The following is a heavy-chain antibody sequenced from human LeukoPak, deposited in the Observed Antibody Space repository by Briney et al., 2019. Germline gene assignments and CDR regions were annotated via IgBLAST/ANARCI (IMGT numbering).Heavy chain of an antibody. J-gene: IGHJ4*02. CDR1: GFTFSSYA. V-gene: IGHV3-7*04. D-gene: IGHD6-6*01. Sequence: PGGSLRLSCAASGFTFSSYAMSWVRQAPGKGLEWVANINEDGSEEYYVDSVKGRFTISRDNAKNSLYLQMNSLRAEDTAVYYCARGSSSSFDYWGQGTLVTVSS. CDR2: INEDGSEE. CDR3: ARGSSSSFDY.